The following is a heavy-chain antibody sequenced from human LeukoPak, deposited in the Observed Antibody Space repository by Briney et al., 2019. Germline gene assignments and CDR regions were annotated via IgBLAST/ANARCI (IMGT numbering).Heavy chain of an antibody. D-gene: IGHD2-15*01. J-gene: IGHJ3*02. V-gene: IGHV3-48*03. CDR1: GFTFSSYE. CDR2: ISSSGSTI. Sequence: GGSLRLSCAASGFTFSSYEMNWVRQAPGKGLEWVLYISSSGSTIYYADSVKGRFTTSRDNAKNSLYLQMNSLRAEDTAVYYCATSSGGSCYLAFDIWGQGTMVTVSS. CDR3: ATSSGGSCYLAFDI.